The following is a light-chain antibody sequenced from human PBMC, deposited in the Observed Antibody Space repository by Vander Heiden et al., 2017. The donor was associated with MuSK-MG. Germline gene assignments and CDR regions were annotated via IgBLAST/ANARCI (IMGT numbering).Light chain of an antibody. CDR3: RQSIQLPLT. V-gene: IGKV2D-29*01. CDR2: ESS. Sequence: DGAMTQTPLSLSVTPVHPSSVACKSSHSLLHSDGKTYLYWYLQKPGKPPQLLIYESSNRCSGVPDRFSGRGSGTDFPLKISRVEAEDVGVYYCRQSIQLPLTFGGGTKVEIK. J-gene: IGKJ4*01. CDR1: HSLLHSDGKTY.